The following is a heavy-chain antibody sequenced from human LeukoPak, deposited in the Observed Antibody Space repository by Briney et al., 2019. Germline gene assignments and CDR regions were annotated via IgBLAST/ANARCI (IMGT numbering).Heavy chain of an antibody. Sequence: PGASVKVSCKASGYTFTSYGISWVRQAPGQGLEWMGWISAYNGNTNYAQKLQGRVTMTTDTSTSTAYMELRSLRSDDTAVYYCARVAAGTYYYGMDVWGKGPRSPSPQ. V-gene: IGHV1-18*04. CDR2: ISAYNGNT. CDR3: ARVAAGTYYYGMDV. CDR1: GYTFTSYG. D-gene: IGHD6-13*01. J-gene: IGHJ6*01.